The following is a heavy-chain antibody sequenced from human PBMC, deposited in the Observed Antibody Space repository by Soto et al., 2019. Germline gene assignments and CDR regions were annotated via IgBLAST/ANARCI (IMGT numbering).Heavy chain of an antibody. CDR1: GFTFSNTW. Sequence: GGSLRLSCAVSGFTFSNTWMNWVRQAPGKGLEWVGRIKRKKDGGRTDYAAPVKGRIISSRDDSKNRLYLQMNSLKTEDTAVYYCTTPRLYTSSWSGYYYFDYWGQGTLVTVSS. J-gene: IGHJ4*02. CDR2: IKRKKDGGRT. V-gene: IGHV3-15*07. D-gene: IGHD6-13*01. CDR3: TTPRLYTSSWSGYYYFDY.